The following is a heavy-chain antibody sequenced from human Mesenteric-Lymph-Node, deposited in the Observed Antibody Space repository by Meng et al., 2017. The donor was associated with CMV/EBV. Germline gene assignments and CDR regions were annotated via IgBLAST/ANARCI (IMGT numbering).Heavy chain of an antibody. CDR1: GFTFSSYS. CDR2: IHYDASSK. J-gene: IGHJ4*02. CDR3: ARDFQWHIDY. V-gene: IGHV3-30*02. D-gene: IGHD2/OR15-2a*01. Sequence: GGSLRLSCAASGFTFSSYSMNWVRQAPGKGLEWVTFIHYDASSKDYADSVKGRFTISRDNSKNTVYLQMNSLRPEDTAVYYCARDFQWHIDYWGQGTLVTVSS.